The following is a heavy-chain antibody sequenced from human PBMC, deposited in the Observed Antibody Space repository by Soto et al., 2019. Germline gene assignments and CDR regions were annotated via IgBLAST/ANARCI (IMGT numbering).Heavy chain of an antibody. CDR3: AKYSTSGPSRFFDL. CDR1: GFTFSIYA. D-gene: IGHD5-12*01. V-gene: IGHV3-23*01. Sequence: LRLSCAASGFTFSIYAVAWIRQTPGKGLEWVSVIGAGSDGIQYVDSVKGRFSISRDNSKNTLYLHMNSLRAEDTAIYYCAKYSTSGPSRFFDLWGQGTLVTVSS. J-gene: IGHJ4*02. CDR2: IGAGSDGI.